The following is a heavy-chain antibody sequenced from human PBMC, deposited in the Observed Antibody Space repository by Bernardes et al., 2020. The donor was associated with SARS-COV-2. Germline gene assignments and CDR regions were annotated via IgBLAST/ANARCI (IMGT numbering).Heavy chain of an antibody. CDR3: ARGRTPMVRGVVKGASKYFDF. J-gene: IGHJ2*01. D-gene: IGHD3-10*01. CDR1: GTSIGTDNHY. V-gene: IGHV4-61*02. Sequence: SETLSLTCAISGTSIGTDNHYWSWIRQPAGQGLELIGLIYPTGTTNYSPSFKSRVALSLDTSRNQFALHLSSVTAADTAIYYCARGRTPMVRGVVKGASKYFDFWGRGTLVTVSS. CDR2: IYPTGTT.